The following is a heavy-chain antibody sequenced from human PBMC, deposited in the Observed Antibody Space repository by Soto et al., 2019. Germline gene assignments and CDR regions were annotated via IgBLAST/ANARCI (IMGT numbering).Heavy chain of an antibody. Sequence: SETLSLTCSVSGGSVRSGSYDWSWIRQPPGNGLEWMGYISYSGSTNYNPSLKSRVTISVDTSKNQFSLKLSSVTAEDTAVYYCARGITGTRGDYNWFDPWGQGTLVTVSS. CDR1: GGSVRSGSYD. D-gene: IGHD1-20*01. V-gene: IGHV4-61*01. CDR3: ARGITGTRGDYNWFDP. J-gene: IGHJ5*02. CDR2: ISYSGST.